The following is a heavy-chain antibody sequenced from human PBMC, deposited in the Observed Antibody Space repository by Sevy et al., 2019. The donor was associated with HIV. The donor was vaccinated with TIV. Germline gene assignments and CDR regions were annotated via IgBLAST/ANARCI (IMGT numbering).Heavy chain of an antibody. V-gene: IGHV3-30*02. D-gene: IGHD3-16*02. CDR3: TKDMVTFGGIIANSPGGFDM. Sequence: GGSLRLSCAASGFRFSSYGMNWVRQAPDKGLEWVAFLPYDGSKEDYADSVKGRFNISRDNSKNTLYRQMSSLRAEDTAVYDCTKDMVTFGGIIANSPGGFDMWGQGTMVTVSS. J-gene: IGHJ3*02. CDR2: LPYDGSKE. CDR1: GFRFSSYG.